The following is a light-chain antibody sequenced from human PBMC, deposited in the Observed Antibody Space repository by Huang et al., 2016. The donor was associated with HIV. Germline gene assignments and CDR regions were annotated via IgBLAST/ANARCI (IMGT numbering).Light chain of an antibody. CDR3: QQYGSSPPGGT. Sequence: EIVLTQSPGTLSLSPGERATLSCRASQSVSSSYLAWYQQKPGQAPRLLIYGASSRATGIPDRCSGSGSGTDFTLTISRLEPEDFAVYYCQQYGSSPPGGTFGQGTKVEIK. CDR1: QSVSSSY. J-gene: IGKJ1*01. V-gene: IGKV3-20*01. CDR2: GAS.